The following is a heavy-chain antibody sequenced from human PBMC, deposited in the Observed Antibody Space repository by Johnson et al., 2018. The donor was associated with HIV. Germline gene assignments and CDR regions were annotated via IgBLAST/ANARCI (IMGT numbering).Heavy chain of an antibody. V-gene: IGHV3-20*04. Sequence: EVQLVESGGGVVWPGGSLRLSCAASGFTFDDYGMSWVRQAPGKGLEWVSGINWNGGSTGYADSVKGRLTISRDSAKKSLYLQVNSLRAEDMTVYYCVRDDTGYSSSFDAFDVWGQGTMVTVSS. J-gene: IGHJ3*01. CDR3: VRDDTGYSSSFDAFDV. CDR2: INWNGGST. D-gene: IGHD6-13*01. CDR1: GFTFDDYG.